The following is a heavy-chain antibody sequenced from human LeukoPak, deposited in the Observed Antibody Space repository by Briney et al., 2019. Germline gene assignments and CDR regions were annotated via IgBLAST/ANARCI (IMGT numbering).Heavy chain of an antibody. J-gene: IGHJ3*02. CDR2: IYYSGST. D-gene: IGHD1-26*01. V-gene: IGHV4-59*01. Sequence: SETLPLTCTVSGGSISSYYWSWIRQPPGKGLEWIGYIYYSGSTNYNPSLKSRVTISVDTSKNQFSLKLSSVTAADTAVYYCARGMGAHDAFDIWGQGTMATVSS. CDR1: GGSISSYY. CDR3: ARGMGAHDAFDI.